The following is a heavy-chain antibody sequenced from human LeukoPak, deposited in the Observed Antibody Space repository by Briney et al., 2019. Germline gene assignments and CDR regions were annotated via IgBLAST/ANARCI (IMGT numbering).Heavy chain of an antibody. D-gene: IGHD3-22*01. V-gene: IGHV5-51*01. CDR1: GYSFTSYW. CDR2: IYPGDSDT. CDR3: ARGSRITLIGLPWFDP. Sequence: GESLKISCKGSGYSFTSYWISWVRQMPGKGLEWMGIIYPGDSDTRYSPSFQGQVTISADKSISTAYLQWSSLKASDTAMYYCARGSRITLIGLPWFDPWGQGTLVTVSS. J-gene: IGHJ5*02.